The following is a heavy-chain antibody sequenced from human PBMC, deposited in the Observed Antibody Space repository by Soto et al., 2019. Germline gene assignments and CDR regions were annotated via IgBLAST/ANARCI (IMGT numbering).Heavy chain of an antibody. D-gene: IGHD5-18*01. CDR2: ITGSGSGT. CDR1: GFTFRTCA. V-gene: IGHV3-23*01. CDR3: AKMTSGSYGPNYGMDV. Sequence: EVQLLESGGGLAKPGGSLRLSCAASGFTFRTCAMSWVRQAPGKGLEWVSTITGSGSGTYYADSVKGRITISRDNSKNRVYLQINGLRAEDTAVYYCAKMTSGSYGPNYGMDVWGQGTTVTVSS. J-gene: IGHJ6*02.